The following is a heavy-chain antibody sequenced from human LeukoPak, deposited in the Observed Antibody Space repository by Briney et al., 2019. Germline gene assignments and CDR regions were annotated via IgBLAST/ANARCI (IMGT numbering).Heavy chain of an antibody. D-gene: IGHD1-1*01. CDR3: ASVQDTTMGHFDY. Sequence: SETLSLTCTVSGGSVSSSSYYWGWIRQPPGKGLEWIGTFNHDGTTYHNPSPKSRVTISVDTSKNQFSLKLRSVTAADTAESYCASVQDTTMGHFDYWGQGTLVTVSS. V-gene: IGHV4-39*07. J-gene: IGHJ4*02. CDR1: GGSVSSSSYY. CDR2: FNHDGTT.